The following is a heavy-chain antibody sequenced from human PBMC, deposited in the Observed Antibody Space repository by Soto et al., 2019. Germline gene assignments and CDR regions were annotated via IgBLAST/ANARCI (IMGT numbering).Heavy chain of an antibody. Sequence: PSETLSLSCTVSGGSISSSSYYWGWIRQPPGKGLEWIGSIYYSGSTYYNPSLKSRVTISVDTSKNQFSLKLSSVTAADTAVYYCARDSEKTKRDAFDIWGQGTMVTVS. D-gene: IGHD2-8*01. CDR1: GGSISSSSYY. V-gene: IGHV4-39*07. CDR3: ARDSEKTKRDAFDI. J-gene: IGHJ3*02. CDR2: IYYSGST.